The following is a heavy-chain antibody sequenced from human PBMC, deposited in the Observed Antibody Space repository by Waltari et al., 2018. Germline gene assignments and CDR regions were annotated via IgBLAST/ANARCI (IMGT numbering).Heavy chain of an antibody. CDR2: VHRTGRT. D-gene: IGHD2-15*01. Sequence: QLQLHQSGPGLVKPSESLSLTCVVSGDSMSGSDFWSWVRQSPRKGLEWIGQVHRTGRTNYNPSLAGRVTVSIDTSNKQFSLTVSSPTAADTAIYYCARDRGRGLYLDTWGPGTLVTVSP. CDR1: GDSMSGSDF. J-gene: IGHJ4*02. CDR3: ARDRGRGLYLDT. V-gene: IGHV4-4*02.